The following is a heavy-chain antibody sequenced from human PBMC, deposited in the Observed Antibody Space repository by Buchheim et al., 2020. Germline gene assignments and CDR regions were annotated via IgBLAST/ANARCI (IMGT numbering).Heavy chain of an antibody. CDR3: ASGLGRGAISRFGYYYYMDV. CDR2: INHSGST. Sequence: QVQLQQWGAGLLKPSETLSLTCAVYGESFSSYYWSWIRQPPGQGLEWIGEINHSGSTNYNPSLKSRITISVDTSKNQFSLKLSSVTAADTAVYYCASGLGRGAISRFGYYYYMDVWGKGTT. CDR1: GESFSSYY. V-gene: IGHV4-34*01. J-gene: IGHJ6*03. D-gene: IGHD3-16*01.